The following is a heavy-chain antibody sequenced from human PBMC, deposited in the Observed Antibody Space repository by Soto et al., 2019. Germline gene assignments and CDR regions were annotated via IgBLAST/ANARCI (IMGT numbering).Heavy chain of an antibody. V-gene: IGHV3-23*01. Sequence: EVQLLDSGGGLVPPGGSLRLSCAASGFTFSGYALTWVRQAPGKGLEWVSAISGGGDATFYADSLKGRFTICRDNSKNSLYLQMNTLRAEDTAVYYCAIKVSGSTGRPDLWYFDLWGRGTLVTVSS. J-gene: IGHJ2*01. CDR2: ISGGGDAT. CDR3: AIKVSGSTGRPDLWYFDL. CDR1: GFTFSGYA. D-gene: IGHD3-10*01.